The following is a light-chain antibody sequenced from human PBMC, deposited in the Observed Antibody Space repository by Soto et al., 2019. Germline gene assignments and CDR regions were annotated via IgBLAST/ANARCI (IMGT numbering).Light chain of an antibody. V-gene: IGKV1-9*01. Sequence: DIQLTQSPSFLSASVGDRVTITCRTSQDISSYLAWYQQKPGKAPQLLISAASTLQSGVPSRFSGSGSGTEFTRTISSLPPEDFATYYCQQLKSYPLSFGGGTKVEI. CDR2: AAS. CDR1: QDISSY. J-gene: IGKJ4*01. CDR3: QQLKSYPLS.